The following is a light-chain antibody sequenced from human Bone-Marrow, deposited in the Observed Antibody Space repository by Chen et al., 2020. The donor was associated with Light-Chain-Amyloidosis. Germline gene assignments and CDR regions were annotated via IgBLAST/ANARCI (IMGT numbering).Light chain of an antibody. CDR1: SSDV. CDR2: DVI. CDR3: SSSATSNTWV. Sequence: QSALTHPASVPGSPGPSITVSCTGASSDVSWYQQHPGKAPKLVIYDVINRPSGVSSRFSGSTSGNTASLTISGLQAEDEADYFCSSSATSNTWVFGGGTKLTVL. V-gene: IGLV2-14*03. J-gene: IGLJ3*02.